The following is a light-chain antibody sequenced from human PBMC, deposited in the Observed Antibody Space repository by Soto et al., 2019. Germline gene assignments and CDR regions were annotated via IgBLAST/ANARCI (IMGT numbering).Light chain of an antibody. CDR1: RGDDGGYNY. CDR2: EVS. CDR3: SSYIGSSTTYV. J-gene: IGLJ1*01. Sequence: QSALTQPASVSGSPGQSITISCTGTRGDDGGYNYVSWYQQHPGKAPKLMIYEVSDRPSGVSDRFSGSKSGNTASLTISGLQAEDEADYYCSSYIGSSTTYVFGTGTKLTVL. V-gene: IGLV2-14*01.